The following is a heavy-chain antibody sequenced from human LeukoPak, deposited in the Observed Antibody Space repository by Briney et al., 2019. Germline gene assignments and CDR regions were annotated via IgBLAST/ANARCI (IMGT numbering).Heavy chain of an antibody. J-gene: IGHJ4*02. CDR3: ARDPTLAPYCSGGSCYASSIDY. D-gene: IGHD2-15*01. CDR1: GFTLSNFW. V-gene: IGHV3-7*05. Sequence: GGSLRLSCAASGFTLSNFWMGWVRQAPGKGLEWVANIKQDGSEKYYVDSVKGRFTISRDNAKNSLYLQMNSLRAEDTAVYYCARDPTLAPYCSGGSCYASSIDYWGQGTLVTVSS. CDR2: IKQDGSEK.